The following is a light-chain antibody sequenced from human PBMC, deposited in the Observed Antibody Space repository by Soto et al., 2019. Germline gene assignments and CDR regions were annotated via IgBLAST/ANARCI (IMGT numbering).Light chain of an antibody. CDR2: AAS. J-gene: IGKJ1*01. CDR1: QGISTF. CDR3: QKYNSAPWT. V-gene: IGKV1-27*01. Sequence: DIQMTQSPSSLPASVGDRVTITCRASQGISTFLAWYQQKPGKVPKLLIYAASTLQSGVPSRFSGSGSGTDFTLTISSLQPEDVATYYCQKYNSAPWTFGQGTKVESK.